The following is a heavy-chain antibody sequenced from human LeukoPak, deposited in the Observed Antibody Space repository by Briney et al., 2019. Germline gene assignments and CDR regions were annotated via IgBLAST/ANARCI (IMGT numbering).Heavy chain of an antibody. CDR1: GFTFSSYA. Sequence: GGSLRLSCAASGFTFSSYAMHWVRQAPGKGLEWEAVISYDGSNKYYADSVKGRFTISRDNSKNTLYLQMNSLRAEDTAVYYCARETEEMATIPHFDYWGQGTLVTVSS. D-gene: IGHD5-24*01. V-gene: IGHV3-30-3*01. CDR2: ISYDGSNK. CDR3: ARETEEMATIPHFDY. J-gene: IGHJ4*02.